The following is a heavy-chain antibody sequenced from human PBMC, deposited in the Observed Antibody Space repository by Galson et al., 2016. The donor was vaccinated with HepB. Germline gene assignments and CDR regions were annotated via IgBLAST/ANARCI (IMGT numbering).Heavy chain of an antibody. J-gene: IGHJ4*02. Sequence: SLRLSCAVRGFTFENYGMHWVRQAPGKGPEWLSLISPEEANKYYADSVKGRFTITRDNSENTLYLQMNSLRPEDTAVYYCAKVSDYHDSSGLFDYWGQGTQVTVSS. CDR1: GFTFENYG. CDR3: AKVSDYHDSSGLFDY. D-gene: IGHD3-22*01. CDR2: ISPEEANK. V-gene: IGHV3-30*18.